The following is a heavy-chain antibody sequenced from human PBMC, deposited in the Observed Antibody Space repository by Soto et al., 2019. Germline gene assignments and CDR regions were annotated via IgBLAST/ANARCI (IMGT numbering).Heavy chain of an antibody. V-gene: IGHV3-48*02. D-gene: IGHD5-12*01. Sequence: EVHLVESGGGLVQPGGSLRLSCAASGFTFNIYSMNWVRQAPGKGLEWVSYIDSSSSSIYYADSVKGRFTISRDNAKNSLYLQMNSLRDEDTAVDYCARGRDGYNWWGQGTLVTVSS. CDR3: ARGRDGYNW. J-gene: IGHJ4*02. CDR2: IDSSSSSI. CDR1: GFTFNIYS.